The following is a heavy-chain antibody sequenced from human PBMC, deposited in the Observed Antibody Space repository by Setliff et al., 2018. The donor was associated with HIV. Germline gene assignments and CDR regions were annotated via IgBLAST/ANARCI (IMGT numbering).Heavy chain of an antibody. CDR3: ARGYASGYDAYGY. CDR1: GGSVSSGSYY. D-gene: IGHD5-12*01. J-gene: IGHJ4*02. Sequence: SETLSLTCTVSGGSVSSGSYYWSWIRQPPGKGLEWIGYIYYSGSTKHNPSLKSRVTMSVDTSKNQFSLNMNSVNAADTAVYYCARGYASGYDAYGYWGQGTLVTVSS. CDR2: IYYSGST. V-gene: IGHV4-61*01.